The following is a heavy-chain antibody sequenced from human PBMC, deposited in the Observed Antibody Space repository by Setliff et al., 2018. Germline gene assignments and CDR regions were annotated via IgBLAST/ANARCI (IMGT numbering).Heavy chain of an antibody. D-gene: IGHD2-15*01. J-gene: IGHJ5*02. CDR3: ARSPAVLGIVYLDP. V-gene: IGHV1-69*05. CDR1: GDSFNNYA. CDR2: IIPMFGTP. Sequence: SVKVSCKASGDSFNNYAISWVRQAPGQGLEWMGGIIPMFGTPAYAQKFQDRVTITTDESTSTAYMELDGLRSEDTAVYYCARSPAVLGIVYLDPWGQGTPVTVSS.